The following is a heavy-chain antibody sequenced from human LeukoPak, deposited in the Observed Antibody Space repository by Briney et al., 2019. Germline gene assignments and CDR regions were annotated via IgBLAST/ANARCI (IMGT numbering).Heavy chain of an antibody. J-gene: IGHJ4*02. CDR1: GFSVRYAR. Sequence: GGSLRLSRAASGFSVRYARMNWVRQAPGKGLEWMGRFTSKSDGGTTDYTAPVKGRFTISSDDSRNTLYLQMNSLKTEDTAVYYCTGNNFDYWGQGTRVTVAS. D-gene: IGHD4-23*01. CDR3: TGNNFDY. V-gene: IGHV3-15*07. CDR2: FTSKSDGGTT.